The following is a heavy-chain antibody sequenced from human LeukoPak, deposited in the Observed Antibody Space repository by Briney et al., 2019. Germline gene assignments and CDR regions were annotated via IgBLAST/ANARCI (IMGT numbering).Heavy chain of an antibody. Sequence: SQTLSLTRTVSGGSISSGDYYWSWIRQPPGKGLEWIGYIYYSGSTYYNPSLKSRVTISVDTSKNQFSLKLSSVTAADTAVYYCARDDGGNSGLDYWGQGTLVTVSS. V-gene: IGHV4-30-4*01. J-gene: IGHJ4*02. CDR3: ARDDGGNSGLDY. D-gene: IGHD4-23*01. CDR2: IYYSGST. CDR1: GGSISSGDYY.